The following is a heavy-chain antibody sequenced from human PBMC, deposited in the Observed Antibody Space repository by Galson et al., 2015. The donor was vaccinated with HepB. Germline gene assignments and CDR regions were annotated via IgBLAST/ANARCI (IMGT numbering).Heavy chain of an antibody. V-gene: IGHV3-13*01. CDR2: IGNAGDT. CDR1: GFTFSGHD. CDR3: ARARHLFGYGSTWFDY. Sequence: SLRLSCAASGFTFSGHDMHWVRQPIGKGLEWVSRIGNAGDTNYAASVKGRFTISRENGKTSLYLDMNNLRVGDTAMYYCARARHLFGYGSTWFDYWGQGTLVTVSS. D-gene: IGHD6-13*01. J-gene: IGHJ4*02.